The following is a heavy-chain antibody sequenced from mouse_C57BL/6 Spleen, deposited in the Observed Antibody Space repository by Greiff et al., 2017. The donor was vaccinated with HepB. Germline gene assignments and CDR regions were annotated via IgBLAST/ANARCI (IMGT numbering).Heavy chain of an antibody. CDR3: ARTTVVADY. V-gene: IGHV1-59*01. CDR2: IDPSDSYT. CDR1: GYTFTSYW. J-gene: IGHJ2*01. Sequence: QVQLQQPGAELVRPGTSVKLSCKASGYTFTSYWMHWVKQRPGQGLEWIGVIDPSDSYTNYNQKFKGKATLTVDTSSSTAYMQLSSLTSEDSAVYYCARTTVVADYWGQGTTLTVSS. D-gene: IGHD1-1*01.